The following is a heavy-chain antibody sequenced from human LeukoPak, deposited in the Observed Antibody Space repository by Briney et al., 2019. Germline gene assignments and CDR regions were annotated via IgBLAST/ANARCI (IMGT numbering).Heavy chain of an antibody. J-gene: IGHJ4*02. CDR2: IYYSGIT. CDR1: GGSISSYY. V-gene: IGHV4-59*01. CDR3: AREPTLPGPYDY. Sequence: SETLSLTCTVSGGSISSYYWSWIRQPPGKGLEWIGYIYYSGITNYNPFLKSRVTISVDTSKNQFSLKLSSVTAADTAVYYCAREPTLPGPYDYWGQGTLVTVSS. D-gene: IGHD2/OR15-2a*01.